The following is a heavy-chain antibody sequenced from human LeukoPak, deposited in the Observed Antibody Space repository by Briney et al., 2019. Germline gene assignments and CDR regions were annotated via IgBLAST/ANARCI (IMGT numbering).Heavy chain of an antibody. CDR3: AKDHSLVAGQADY. V-gene: IGHV3-30*02. Sequence: GGSLRLSCAASGFTFSSYGMHWVRQAPGKGLEWVAFIRYDGSNKYYADSVKGRFTISRDNSKNTPYLQMNSLRAEDTAVYYCAKDHSLVAGQADYWGQGTLVTVSS. J-gene: IGHJ4*02. CDR1: GFTFSSYG. CDR2: IRYDGSNK. D-gene: IGHD6-13*01.